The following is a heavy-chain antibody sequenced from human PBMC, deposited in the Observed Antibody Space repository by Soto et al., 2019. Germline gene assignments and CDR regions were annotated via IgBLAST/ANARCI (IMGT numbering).Heavy chain of an antibody. V-gene: IGHV4-31*03. J-gene: IGHJ4*02. D-gene: IGHD3-22*01. Sequence: QVQLQESGPGLVKPTQTLSLTCTVSGGSISSGGYYWSWIRQHPGKGLEWIGYIYYSGSTYYNPSLKSRVTISVDTSKNQFSLKLSSVTAADTAVYYCARFGYSTNIGIDYWGQGTLVTVSS. CDR2: IYYSGST. CDR1: GGSISSGGYY. CDR3: ARFGYSTNIGIDY.